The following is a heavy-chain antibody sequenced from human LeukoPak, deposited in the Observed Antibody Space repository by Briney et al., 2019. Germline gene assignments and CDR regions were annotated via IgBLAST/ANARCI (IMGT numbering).Heavy chain of an antibody. J-gene: IGHJ4*02. D-gene: IGHD6-13*01. CDR2: ISSSSSYI. Sequence: GGSLRLSCAASGFTFSSYIMNWVRQAPGKGLEWVSSISSSSSYIYYADSVKGRFTISRDNAKNSLYLQMNSLRAEDTAVYYCARAAAGTFDYWGQGTLVTVSS. CDR1: GFTFSSYI. V-gene: IGHV3-21*01. CDR3: ARAAAGTFDY.